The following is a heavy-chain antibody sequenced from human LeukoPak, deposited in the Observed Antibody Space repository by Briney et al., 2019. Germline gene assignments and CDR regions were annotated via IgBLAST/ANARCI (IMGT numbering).Heavy chain of an antibody. J-gene: IGHJ3*02. CDR2: IYPGDSDT. CDR3: ASGVDTGELWIPSGGLVRGAFDI. D-gene: IGHD5-18*01. CDR1: GYSFTSYW. V-gene: IGHV5-51*01. Sequence: PGESLKISCKGSGYSFTSYWIGWVRQMPGKGLEWMGIIYPGDSDTRYSPSFQGQVTISADKSISTAYLQWSSLKASDTAMYYCASGVDTGELWIPSGGLVRGAFDIWGQGTMVTVSS.